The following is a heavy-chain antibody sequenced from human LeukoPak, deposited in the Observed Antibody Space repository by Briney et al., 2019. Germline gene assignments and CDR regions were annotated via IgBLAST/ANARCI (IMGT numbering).Heavy chain of an antibody. J-gene: IGHJ6*02. V-gene: IGHV4-59*01. CDR2: IYYTGIS. CDR3: ARGGGLDV. CDR1: GGSISGYY. D-gene: IGHD3-16*01. Sequence: SETLSLTCTVSGGSISGYYWSWIRQPPGKGLEWIAYIYYTGISNYNPSLKSRVIISVDSSKNQFSLKLTSVTAADTAVYFCARGGGLDVWGQGATVTVSS.